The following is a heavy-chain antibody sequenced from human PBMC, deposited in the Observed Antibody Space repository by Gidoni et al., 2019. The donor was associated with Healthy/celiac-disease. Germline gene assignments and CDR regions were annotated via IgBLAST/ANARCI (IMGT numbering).Heavy chain of an antibody. Sequence: EVQLLESGGGLVQPGGSLRLSCAASGFPFSSYAMSWVRQAPGKGLEWVSAISGSGGSTYYADSVKGRFTISRDNSKNTLYLQMNSLRAEDTAVYYCAKGYSSGWYVHWYFDLWGRGTLVTVSS. CDR3: AKGYSSGWYVHWYFDL. J-gene: IGHJ2*01. CDR1: GFPFSSYA. V-gene: IGHV3-23*01. D-gene: IGHD6-19*01. CDR2: ISGSGGST.